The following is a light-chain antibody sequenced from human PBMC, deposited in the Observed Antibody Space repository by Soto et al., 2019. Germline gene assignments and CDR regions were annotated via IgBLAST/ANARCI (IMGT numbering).Light chain of an antibody. J-gene: IGKJ4*01. CDR3: QQYNSWPIT. CDR2: DIF. CDR1: QSVGSD. V-gene: IGKV3D-15*01. Sequence: EIVMTQSPATLSVSPGERATLSCRASQSVGSDLAWYQQKPGQAPRLVIYDIFTMATGVPTRISVCGSGTEFTLTISSLQSEDFAVYYCQQYNSWPITFGGGTKVEIK.